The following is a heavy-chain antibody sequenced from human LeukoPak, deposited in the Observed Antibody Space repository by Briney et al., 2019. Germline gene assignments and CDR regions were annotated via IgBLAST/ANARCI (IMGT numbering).Heavy chain of an antibody. J-gene: IGHJ4*02. CDR1: GGSISNSSSY. CDR3: AREMDPFDY. CDR2: IYYSGTT. Sequence: SETLSLTCTVSGGSISNSSSYWGWLRQPPGEGLEWTGNIYYSGTTYYNPSLKSRVPISIDTSKNKCSLNLTSVTAADTAVYYFAREMDPFDYWGQGTLVTVSS. D-gene: IGHD2-2*03. V-gene: IGHV4-39*07.